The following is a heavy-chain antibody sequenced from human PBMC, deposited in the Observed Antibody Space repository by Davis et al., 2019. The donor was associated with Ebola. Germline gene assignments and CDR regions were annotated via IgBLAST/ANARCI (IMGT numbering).Heavy chain of an antibody. CDR1: GGSISSSSYY. CDR2: IYYSGST. Sequence: MPSETLSLTCTVSGGSISSSSYYWGWIRQPPGKGLEWIGSIYYSGSTYYNPSLKSRVTISVDTSKNQFSLKLSSVTAADTAVYYCARHRVSSWVLGMDVWGQGTTVTVSS. D-gene: IGHD6-13*01. CDR3: ARHRVSSWVLGMDV. V-gene: IGHV4-39*01. J-gene: IGHJ6*02.